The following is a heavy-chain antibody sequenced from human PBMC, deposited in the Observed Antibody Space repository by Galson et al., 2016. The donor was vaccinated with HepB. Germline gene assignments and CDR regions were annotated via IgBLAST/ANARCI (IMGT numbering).Heavy chain of an antibody. CDR1: FTFTSSA. CDR2: IVVGSGNT. V-gene: IGHV1-58*01. Sequence: FTFTSSAVQWVRQARGQRLEWIGWIVVGSGNTNYAQKFQERVTITRDMSTSTAYMELSSLRSEDTAVYYCAADPAYCSGGSCYSRPYYYYGMDVWGQGTTVTVSS. D-gene: IGHD2-15*01. J-gene: IGHJ6*02. CDR3: AADPAYCSGGSCYSRPYYYYGMDV.